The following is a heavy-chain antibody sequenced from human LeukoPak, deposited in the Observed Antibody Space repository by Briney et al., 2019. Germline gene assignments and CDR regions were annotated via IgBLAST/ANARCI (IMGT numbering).Heavy chain of an antibody. V-gene: IGHV4-39*01. CDR1: GGSISSSSYY. J-gene: IGHJ4*02. CDR3: ARRPYYDFWSGYIFDY. D-gene: IGHD3-3*01. CDR2: IYYSGST. Sequence: SETLSLTCTVSGGSISSSSYYWGWIRQPPGKGLEWIGSIYYSGSTYYNPSLKSRVTISVDTSKNQFSLKLSSVTAADTAVYYCARRPYYDFWSGYIFDYWGQGTLVTVSS.